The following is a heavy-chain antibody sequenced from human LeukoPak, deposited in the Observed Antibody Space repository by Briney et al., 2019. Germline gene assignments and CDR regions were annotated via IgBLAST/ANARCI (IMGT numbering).Heavy chain of an antibody. J-gene: IGHJ4*02. CDR3: ARDLYRRQQLGLIGS. V-gene: IGHV3-21*01. CDR1: GFTFSRDS. Sequence: GGSLRLSCAASGFTFSRDSMNWVRQAPGKGLEWASSISSSSSYIYYADSVKGRFTISRDNAKNSLYLQMNSLRVEDTAVYYCARDLYRRQQLGLIGSWGQGTLVTVSS. CDR2: ISSSSSYI. D-gene: IGHD6-13*01.